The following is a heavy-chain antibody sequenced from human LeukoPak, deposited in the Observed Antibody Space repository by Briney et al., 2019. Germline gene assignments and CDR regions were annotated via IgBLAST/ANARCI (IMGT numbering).Heavy chain of an antibody. D-gene: IGHD2-15*01. Sequence: GGSLRPSRAATGITFSTNAMSWVGQAPGKGLEWFSLIIVSGITTYNADSVQGRFTISRDTSKNTLYLQMNSLRAEDTAVYYCAKTVYCSSRGCYVAPYVDWGQGTRVTVSS. CDR3: AKTVYCSSRGCYVAPYVD. J-gene: IGHJ1*01. CDR1: GITFSTNA. V-gene: IGHV3-23*01. CDR2: IIVSGITT.